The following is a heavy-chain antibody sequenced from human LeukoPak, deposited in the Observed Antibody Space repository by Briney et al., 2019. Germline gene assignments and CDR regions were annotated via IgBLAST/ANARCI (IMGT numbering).Heavy chain of an antibody. J-gene: IGHJ4*02. D-gene: IGHD3-22*01. Sequence: GGSLRLSCAASGFTFSSYSMNWVRQAPGKGLEWVSSISSSSSYIYYADSVKGRFTISRDNSKNTLYLQMNSLRAEDTAVYYCAKDRAYDSSGYYYDYWGQGTLVTVSS. CDR1: GFTFSSYS. CDR3: AKDRAYDSSGYYYDY. V-gene: IGHV3-21*04. CDR2: ISSSSSYI.